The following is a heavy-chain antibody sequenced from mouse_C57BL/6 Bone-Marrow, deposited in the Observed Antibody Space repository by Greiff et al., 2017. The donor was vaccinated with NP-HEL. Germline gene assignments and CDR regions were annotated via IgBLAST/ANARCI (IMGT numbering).Heavy chain of an antibody. J-gene: IGHJ2*01. CDR1: GYTFTSYW. D-gene: IGHD2-2*01. CDR2: IHPNSGST. CDR3: AKRARLRLLFDY. Sequence: QVQLQQPGAELVKPGASVKLSCKASGYTFTSYWMHWVKQRPGQGLEWIGMIHPNSGSTNYNEKFKSKATLTVDKSSSTAYMQLSSLTSEDSAVYYCAKRARLRLLFDYWGQGTTLTVSS. V-gene: IGHV1-64*01.